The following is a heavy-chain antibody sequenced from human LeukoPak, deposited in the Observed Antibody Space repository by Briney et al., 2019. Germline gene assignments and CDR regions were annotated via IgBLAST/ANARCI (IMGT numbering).Heavy chain of an antibody. D-gene: IGHD3-10*01. Sequence: ASVKVSCKASGYTFSGYAFSWVRQAPGQGLEWMGWISAYNGNTNYAQKFQGRVTMTTDTSTSTAYMELRSLRSDDTAVYYCARDLRFGELFPFDYWGQGTLVTVSS. CDR3: ARDLRFGELFPFDY. V-gene: IGHV1-18*01. CDR2: ISAYNGNT. J-gene: IGHJ4*02. CDR1: GYTFSGYA.